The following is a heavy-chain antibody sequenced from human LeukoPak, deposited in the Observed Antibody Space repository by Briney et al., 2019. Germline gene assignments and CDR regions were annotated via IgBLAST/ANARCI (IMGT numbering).Heavy chain of an antibody. Sequence: ASVKVSCKASGYTFTGYYMHWVRQAPGQGLEWMGWINPNGGGTNYAQKVQGRVTMTRDTSISTAYMELSRLRSDDTAVYYCATTIVGASPFDYWGQGTLVTVSS. D-gene: IGHD1-26*01. CDR3: ATTIVGASPFDY. V-gene: IGHV1-2*02. CDR1: GYTFTGYY. CDR2: INPNGGGT. J-gene: IGHJ4*02.